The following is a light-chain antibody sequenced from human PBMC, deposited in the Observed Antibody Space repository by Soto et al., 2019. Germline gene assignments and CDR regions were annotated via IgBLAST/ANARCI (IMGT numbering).Light chain of an antibody. Sequence: DIQMTQSPSSLSASVGDRVTITCRASESIARHLNWYQQKPGKAPKLLIYAASSLQNGVPSRFRGGGSGAAFTLTISNLQPEDFATYYGQQSYSTLSIAFGQGTRLEIK. J-gene: IGKJ5*01. CDR2: AAS. CDR3: QQSYSTLSIA. CDR1: ESIARH. V-gene: IGKV1-39*01.